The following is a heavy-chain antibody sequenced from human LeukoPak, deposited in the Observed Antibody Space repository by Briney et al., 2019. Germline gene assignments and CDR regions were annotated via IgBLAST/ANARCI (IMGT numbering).Heavy chain of an antibody. Sequence: GASVKVSCKASGYTFTSYDINWVRQATGQGLEWMGWMNPNSGTTGYAQKFQGRVTMTRNTSISTAYMELSSLRSEDTAVYYCARGGQLVFESDWFDPWGQGTLVTVSS. V-gene: IGHV1-8*01. D-gene: IGHD6-6*01. CDR1: GYTFTSYD. CDR3: ARGGQLVFESDWFDP. J-gene: IGHJ5*02. CDR2: MNPNSGTT.